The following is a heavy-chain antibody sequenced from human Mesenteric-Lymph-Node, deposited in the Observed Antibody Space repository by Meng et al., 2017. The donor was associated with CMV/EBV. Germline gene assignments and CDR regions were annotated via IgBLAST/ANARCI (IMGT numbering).Heavy chain of an antibody. V-gene: IGHV1-18*01. Sequence: ASVKVSCKTSGYTFGAYGISWVRQAPGQGLEWMGWVSTHSNDRNYVQKFQGRITMMTETSTRTVYLELRSLNSDDTAIYYCARDRVGEPTFDFWGQGTLVTVSS. CDR1: GYTFGAYG. J-gene: IGHJ4*03. D-gene: IGHD3-3*01. CDR3: ARDRVGEPTFDF. CDR2: VSTHSNDR.